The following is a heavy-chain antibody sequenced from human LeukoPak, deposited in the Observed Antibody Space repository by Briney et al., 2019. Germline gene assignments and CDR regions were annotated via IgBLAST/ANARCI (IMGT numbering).Heavy chain of an antibody. Sequence: SVTVSCKASGGTFSSYAISWVRQAPGQGLEWMGGIIPIFGTANYAQKFQGRVTITADVSTSTAYMELSSLRSEDTAVYYCARPGYSDPFDYWGQGTLVTVSS. J-gene: IGHJ4*02. CDR1: GGTFSSYA. CDR3: ARPGYSDPFDY. CDR2: IIPIFGTA. D-gene: IGHD5-18*01. V-gene: IGHV1-69*13.